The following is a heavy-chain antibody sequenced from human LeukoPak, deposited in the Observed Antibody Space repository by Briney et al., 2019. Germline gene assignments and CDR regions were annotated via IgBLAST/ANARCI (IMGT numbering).Heavy chain of an antibody. CDR1: GFTVSSNH. J-gene: IGHJ4*02. CDR3: ARDLAYYASGKQNY. D-gene: IGHD3-10*01. CDR2: INSGGST. Sequence: GGSLRLSCAASGFTVSSNHISWVRQAPGKGLEWVSVINSGGSTYYADSVKGRFTISRDNSKNTLYLQMNTLRAEDTAVYYCARDLAYYASGKQNYWGQGTLVTVSS. V-gene: IGHV3-66*01.